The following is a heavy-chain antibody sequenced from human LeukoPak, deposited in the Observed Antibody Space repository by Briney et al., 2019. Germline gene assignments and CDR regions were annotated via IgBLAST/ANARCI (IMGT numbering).Heavy chain of an antibody. CDR2: TSGSGGST. J-gene: IGHJ4*02. CDR3: AKDLLSPIVGATASYFDY. CDR1: GFTFSSYA. D-gene: IGHD1-26*01. V-gene: IGHV3-23*01. Sequence: GGSLRLSCAASGFTFSSYAMSWVRQAPGKGLEWVSATSGSGGSTYYADSVKGRFTISRDNSKNTLYLQMNSLRAEDTAVYYCAKDLLSPIVGATASYFDYWGQGTLVTVSS.